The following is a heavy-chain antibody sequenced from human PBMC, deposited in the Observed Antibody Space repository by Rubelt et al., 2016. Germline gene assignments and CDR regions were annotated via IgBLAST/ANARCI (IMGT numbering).Heavy chain of an antibody. Sequence: ASGFTYTYSTMTWVRQAPGKGLEWVSAIGGNGGSTYYADSVRGRFTISRDNSRNTLYLQMNSLRAEDTAVYYCAREITPADLDWGQGTLVTVSS. CDR3: AREITPADLD. J-gene: IGHJ4*02. V-gene: IGHV3-23*01. D-gene: IGHD2-2*01. CDR2: IGGNGGST. CDR1: GFTYTYST.